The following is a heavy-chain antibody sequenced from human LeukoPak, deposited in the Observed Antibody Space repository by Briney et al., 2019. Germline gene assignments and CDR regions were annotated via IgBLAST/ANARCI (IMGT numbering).Heavy chain of an antibody. Sequence: ASVKVSCKASGYTFTGYYMHWVRQAPGQGLEWRGWINPNSGGTNYTQKFQGRVTMTRDTSISTAYMELSRLRSDDTAVYFCARQTRIGSGWPWGYWGQGTLVTVSS. J-gene: IGHJ4*02. CDR3: ARQTRIGSGWPWGY. CDR2: INPNSGGT. D-gene: IGHD6-19*01. CDR1: GYTFTGYY. V-gene: IGHV1-2*02.